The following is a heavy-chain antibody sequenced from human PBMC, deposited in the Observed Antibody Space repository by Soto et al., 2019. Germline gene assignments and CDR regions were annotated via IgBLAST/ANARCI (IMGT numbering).Heavy chain of an antibody. D-gene: IGHD6-6*01. CDR2: IYYSGST. V-gene: IGHV4-39*01. CDR1: GGSISSSSYY. J-gene: IGHJ4*02. CDR3: ATELFEYSSSSNY. Sequence: SETLSLTCTVSGGSISSSSYYWGWIRQPPGKGLEWIGSIYYSGSTYYNPSLKSRVTISVDTSKNQFSLKLSSVTAADTAVYYCATELFEYSSSSNYWGQGTLVTVSS.